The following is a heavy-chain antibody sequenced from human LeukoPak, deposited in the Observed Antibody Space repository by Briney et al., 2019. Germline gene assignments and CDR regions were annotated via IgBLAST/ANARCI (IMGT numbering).Heavy chain of an antibody. Sequence: VASVKVSCKASGYTFTSYGISWVRQAPGQGLEWMGWISGYNGNTIYAQKFQGRVTMTTDTSTSTAYMELRSLRSDDTAVYYCARPRGYGGKYDAFDIWGQGTMVTVSS. CDR2: ISGYNGNT. CDR1: GYTFTSYG. V-gene: IGHV1-18*01. D-gene: IGHD4-23*01. J-gene: IGHJ3*02. CDR3: ARPRGYGGKYDAFDI.